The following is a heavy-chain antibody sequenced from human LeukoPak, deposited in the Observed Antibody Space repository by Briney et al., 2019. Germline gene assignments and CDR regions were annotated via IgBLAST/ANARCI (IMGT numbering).Heavy chain of an antibody. J-gene: IGHJ4*02. Sequence: GGSLRLFCAASGFTFSNVWMNWVRQAPGKGLEWVGLIKRKTNGGATEYVAPVRGRFVISRDDSENTLYLQMNSLKTEDTAVYYCATDLSQRYYMDWGQGTLVTVSS. CDR3: ATDLSQRYYMD. D-gene: IGHD1-26*01. V-gene: IGHV3-15*01. CDR2: IKRKTNGGAT. CDR1: GFTFSNVW.